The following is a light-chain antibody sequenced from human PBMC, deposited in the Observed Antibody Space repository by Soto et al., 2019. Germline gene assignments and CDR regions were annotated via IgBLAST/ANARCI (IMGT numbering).Light chain of an antibody. Sequence: QSVLTQPASVSGSPGQSITIACAGTSSDVGNFNLVSWYQHHPGKAPKLMIFEVSKRPSGVSNRYSGSKSGNTASLTISGLQAEDEADYYYCSYAGNKIHYVFGTGTKVTVL. CDR1: SSDVGNFNL. V-gene: IGLV2-23*02. J-gene: IGLJ1*01. CDR3: CSYAGNKIHYV. CDR2: EVS.